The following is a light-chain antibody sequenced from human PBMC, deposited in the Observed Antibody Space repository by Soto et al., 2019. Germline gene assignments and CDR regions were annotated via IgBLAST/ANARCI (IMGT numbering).Light chain of an antibody. CDR3: QQYGGSPRT. CDR2: GAS. Sequence: EIVLTQSPGTLSLSPWERATLSCRASQSVSSNLAWYQQKPGQAPRLLIYGASTRATGIPDRFRGSGSGTDFTLTISRLEPEDFAVYYCQQYGGSPRTFGQGTKVDIK. V-gene: IGKV3-20*01. J-gene: IGKJ1*01. CDR1: QSVSSN.